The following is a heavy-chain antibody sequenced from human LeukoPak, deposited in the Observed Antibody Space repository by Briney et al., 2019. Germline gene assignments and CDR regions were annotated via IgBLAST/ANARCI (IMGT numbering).Heavy chain of an antibody. V-gene: IGHV1-24*01. D-gene: IGHD3-3*01. J-gene: IGHJ4*02. CDR1: GYSLTQLS. CDR2: FDPVDGET. CDR3: AILLEDYAFSTGSAKDY. Sequence: GAPGKVSCKVSGYSLTQLSMHWVGQGIGRGLGWRGGFDPVDGETIYAQKFQGRVTMTENTSTDTAYMELSSLRSDDTAVYYCAILLEDYAFSTGSAKDYWGQGTLVTVSS.